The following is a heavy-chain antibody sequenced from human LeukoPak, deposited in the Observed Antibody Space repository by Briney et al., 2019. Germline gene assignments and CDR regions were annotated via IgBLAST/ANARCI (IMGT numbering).Heavy chain of an antibody. CDR1: GYTFTSYG. CDR2: ISAYNGNT. Sequence: ASVKVSCKASGYTFTSYGISWVRQAPGQGLEWMGWISAYNGNTNYAQKLQGRVTTTTDTSTSTAYMELRSLRSDDTAVYYCATSLVSLRGYGYGYGSGYFDYWGQGTLVTVSS. J-gene: IGHJ4*02. D-gene: IGHD5-18*01. V-gene: IGHV1-18*01. CDR3: ATSLVSLRGYGYGYGSGYFDY.